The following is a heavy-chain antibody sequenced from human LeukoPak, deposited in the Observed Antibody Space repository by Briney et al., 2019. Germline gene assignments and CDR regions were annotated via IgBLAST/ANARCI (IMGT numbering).Heavy chain of an antibody. J-gene: IGHJ3*02. V-gene: IGHV4-39*01. Sequence: PSETLSLTCTVSGGSISSRSYYWGWIRQPPGKGLEWIGSIYYTGSTYYNPSLKSRVTISVDTSKNQFSLKLNSVTAADTAVYYCARHPGAFDIWGQGTIVTVSS. CDR3: ARHPGAFDI. CDR1: GGSISSRSYY. CDR2: IYYTGST.